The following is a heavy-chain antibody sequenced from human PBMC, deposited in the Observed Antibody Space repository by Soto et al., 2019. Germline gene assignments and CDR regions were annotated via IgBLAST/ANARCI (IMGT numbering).Heavy chain of an antibody. CDR1: GFIFDDFA. D-gene: IGHD3-3*01. Sequence: AQLVESGGGFVQPGRSLRLSCAGSGFIFDDFAIHWVRQAPGKGLEWVSGISWNSDSIGYADAVKGRFTISRDNAKNALYLQMNSLRVEDTALYYCTKVGGLYDFWSGPLHFDLWGQGTRVTVSS. V-gene: IGHV3-9*01. CDR2: ISWNSDSI. CDR3: TKVGGLYDFWSGPLHFDL. J-gene: IGHJ4*02.